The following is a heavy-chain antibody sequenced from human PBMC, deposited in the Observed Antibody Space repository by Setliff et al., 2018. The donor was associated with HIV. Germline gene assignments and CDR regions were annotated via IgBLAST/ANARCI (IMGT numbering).Heavy chain of an antibody. J-gene: IGHJ4*02. CDR2: IYPIGSPDFPSGNT. Sequence: SETLSLTCTVSGGSISNYYWSWIRQPPGKGLEWIGYIYPIGSPDFPSGNTVYNPSFRSRVTLSLDTSKNQLSLKLSSVTAADTAVYFCARGPIRYSSGVRWFLGVESWYSGIDYWGQGTRVTVSS. D-gene: IGHD2-15*01. CDR3: ARGPIRYSSGVRWFLGVESWYSGIDY. CDR1: GGSISNYY. V-gene: IGHV4-59*12.